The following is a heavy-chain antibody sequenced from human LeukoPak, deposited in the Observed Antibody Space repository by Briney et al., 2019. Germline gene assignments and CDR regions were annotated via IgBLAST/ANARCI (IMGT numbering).Heavy chain of an antibody. V-gene: IGHV1-69*01. J-gene: IGHJ4*02. Sequence: ASVKVSCKASGGTFSTYAISWVRQAPGQGLEWMGGITPILGTANYAQKFQGRVTINADQSTSTAYMELSSLRSEDTAVYYCARGEWSSSPFDYWGQGTLVTVSS. CDR1: GGTFSTYA. CDR2: ITPILGTA. CDR3: ARGEWSSSPFDY. D-gene: IGHD6-6*01.